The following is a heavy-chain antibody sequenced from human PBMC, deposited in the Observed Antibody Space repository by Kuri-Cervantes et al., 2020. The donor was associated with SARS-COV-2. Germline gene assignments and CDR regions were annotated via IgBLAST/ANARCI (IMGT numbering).Heavy chain of an antibody. Sequence: SETLSLTCTVSGGSISSSSYYWGWIRQPPGKGLEWIGSIYYSGSTYYNLSLKSRVTISVDTSKNQFSLKLSSVTAADTAVYYCASITIFGVVKIWGQGTLVTVSS. CDR2: IYYSGST. V-gene: IGHV4-39*01. D-gene: IGHD3-3*01. J-gene: IGHJ4*02. CDR1: GGSISSSSYY. CDR3: ASITIFGVVKI.